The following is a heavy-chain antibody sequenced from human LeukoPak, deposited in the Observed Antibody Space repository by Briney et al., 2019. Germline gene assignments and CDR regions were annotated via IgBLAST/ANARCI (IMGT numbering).Heavy chain of an antibody. J-gene: IGHJ4*02. CDR1: GGSISSYY. V-gene: IGHV4-59*01. Sequence: SETLSLTCPVSGGSISSYYWSWIRQPPGKGLEWIGYIYYSGSTNYNPSLKSRVTISVDTSKNQFSLKLSSVTAADTAVYYCARERSYFDYWGQGTLVTVSS. CDR3: ARERSYFDY. CDR2: IYYSGST.